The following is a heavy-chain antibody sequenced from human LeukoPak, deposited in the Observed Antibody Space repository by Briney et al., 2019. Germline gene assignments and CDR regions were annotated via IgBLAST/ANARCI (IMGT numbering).Heavy chain of an antibody. J-gene: IGHJ4*02. CDR2: IKQDGSEK. CDR1: GFTFSSYW. V-gene: IGHV3-7*01. D-gene: IGHD5-18*01. CDR3: ARGSAAIAEDY. Sequence: QTGGSLRLSCAASGFTFSSYWMSWVRQAPGKGLEWVANIKQDGSEKYYADSVKGRFTISRDNSKNTLYLQMNSLRAEDTAVYYCARGSAAIAEDYWGQGTLVTVSS.